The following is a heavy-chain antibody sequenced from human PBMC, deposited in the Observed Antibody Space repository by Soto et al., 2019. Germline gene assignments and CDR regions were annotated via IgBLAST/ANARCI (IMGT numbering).Heavy chain of an antibody. D-gene: IGHD6-13*01. V-gene: IGHV4-61*01. J-gene: IGHJ4*02. CDR1: GGSVSGGSFY. CDR3: ERVPLGYSSPHYFDF. CDR2: IYDNRTF. Sequence: PSETLSLTCTVSGGSVSGGSFYWSCIRKPPWKGLEWIWFIYDNRTFNYNASLKSRVTISVDTSKHQFSLKLSSVTAADTAVYYCERVPLGYSSPHYFDFWAQGALVTVSS.